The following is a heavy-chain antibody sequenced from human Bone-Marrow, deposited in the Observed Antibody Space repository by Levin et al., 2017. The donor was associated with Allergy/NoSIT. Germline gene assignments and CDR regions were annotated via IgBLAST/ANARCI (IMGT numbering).Heavy chain of an antibody. CDR2: MNEDGSVT. Sequence: GGSLRLSCAASGFTFSRYWMHWVRQAPGEGLVWVSRMNEDGSVTNYADSVRGRFTISRDNAKNTLYLQMNSLRAEDTAVYYCARDLFGSDDFWGQGTLVTVSS. J-gene: IGHJ4*02. V-gene: IGHV3-74*01. D-gene: IGHD3-3*01. CDR3: ARDLFGSDDF. CDR1: GFTFSRYW.